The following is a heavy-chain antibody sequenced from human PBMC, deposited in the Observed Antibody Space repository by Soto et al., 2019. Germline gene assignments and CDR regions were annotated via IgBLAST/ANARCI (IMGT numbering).Heavy chain of an antibody. D-gene: IGHD1-26*01. V-gene: IGHV3-64D*06. CDR1: GCTLKDSG. CDR3: VKDYSHGRFPDY. Sequence: GGSRRLSCSSSGCTLKDSGMHWVRPAQGKGLEQVAASTYVGGTPYYAQSVKGRFTVSRDNPKNTLYLQMGSLRPEDTGTYFCVKDYSHGRFPDYWGQGNLVNVSA. J-gene: IGHJ4*02. CDR2: STYVGGTP.